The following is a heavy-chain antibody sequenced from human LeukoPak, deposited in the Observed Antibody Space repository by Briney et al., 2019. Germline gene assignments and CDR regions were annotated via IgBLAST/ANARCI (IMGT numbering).Heavy chain of an antibody. CDR2: LTSGSSAI. CDR1: GFTFSNYN. Sequence: GGSLRLSCAASGFTFSNYNMNWVRQAPGKGLEWVSYLTSGSSAIYCADSVTGRFTISRDNAKNSLYLQMNSLRAEDTAVYYCARGYSSGRAAFDIWGQGTMVTVSS. J-gene: IGHJ3*02. D-gene: IGHD6-19*01. V-gene: IGHV3-48*01. CDR3: ARGYSSGRAAFDI.